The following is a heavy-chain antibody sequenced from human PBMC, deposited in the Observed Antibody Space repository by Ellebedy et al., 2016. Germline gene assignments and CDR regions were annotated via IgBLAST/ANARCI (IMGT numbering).Heavy chain of an antibody. D-gene: IGHD3-22*01. Sequence: SLKISCAASGFTFDDYAMHWVRQAPGKGLEWVSGISWNSGSIGYADSVKGRFTISKDNAKNSLYLQMNSLRAEDTALYYCKAYYDSSGVTLDYWGQGTLVTVSS. CDR1: GFTFDDYA. V-gene: IGHV3-9*01. J-gene: IGHJ4*02. CDR3: KAYYDSSGVTLDY. CDR2: ISWNSGSI.